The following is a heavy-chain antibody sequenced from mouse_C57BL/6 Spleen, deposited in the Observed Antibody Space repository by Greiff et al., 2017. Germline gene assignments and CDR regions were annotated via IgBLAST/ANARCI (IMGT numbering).Heavy chain of an antibody. D-gene: IGHD1-1*01. J-gene: IGHJ2*01. V-gene: IGHV1-81*01. CDR2: IYPRSGNT. Sequence: QVQLKQSGAELARPGASVKLSCKASGYTFTSYGISWVKQRTGQGLEWIGEIYPRSGNTYYNEKFKGKATLTADKSSSTAYMELRSLTSEDSAVYFCARLYGSSYVGYWGQGTTLTVSS. CDR3: ARLYGSSYVGY. CDR1: GYTFTSYG.